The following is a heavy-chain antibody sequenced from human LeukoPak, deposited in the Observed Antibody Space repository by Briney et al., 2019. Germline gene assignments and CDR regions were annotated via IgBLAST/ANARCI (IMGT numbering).Heavy chain of an antibody. CDR3: ARGGVTMALNWFDP. V-gene: IGHV1-69*06. CDR1: GGTFSSYA. CDR2: IIPIFGTA. D-gene: IGHD3-10*01. Sequence: SVKVSCKASGGTFSSYAISWVRQAPGQGLEWVGGIIPIFGTANYAQKFQGRVTITADKSTSTAYMELSSLRSEDTAVYYCARGGVTMALNWFDPWGQGTLVTVSS. J-gene: IGHJ5*02.